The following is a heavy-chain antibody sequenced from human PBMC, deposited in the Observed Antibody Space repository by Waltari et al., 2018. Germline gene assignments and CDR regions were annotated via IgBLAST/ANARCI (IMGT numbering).Heavy chain of an antibody. Sequence: EVQLVESGGGLVQPGRSLSLPCAVSGFNFDDYAMHWVRQAPGKGLEWVSGISWNSDNIGYADSVKGRFTIPRDNAKNSLYLQMNSLRPEDTALYYCAKGHSGSYGLKDWGQGTLVTVSS. J-gene: IGHJ4*02. CDR2: ISWNSDNI. V-gene: IGHV3-9*01. D-gene: IGHD1-26*01. CDR1: GFNFDDYA. CDR3: AKGHSGSYGLKD.